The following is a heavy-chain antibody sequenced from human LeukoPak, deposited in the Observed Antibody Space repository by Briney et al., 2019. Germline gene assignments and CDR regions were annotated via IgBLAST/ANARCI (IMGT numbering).Heavy chain of an antibody. V-gene: IGHV1-18*01. CDR1: GYTFTSYG. J-gene: IGHJ6*03. D-gene: IGHD3-22*01. CDR2: ISAYNGNT. CDR3: ARDRGYYDSSGNFPYYYYYMDV. Sequence: ASVKVSCKASGYTFTSYGISWVRQAPGQGLEWMGWISAYNGNTNYAQKLQGRVTMTTDTSTSTAYMELRSLRSDDTAVYYCARDRGYYDSSGNFPYYYYYMDVWGKGTTVTVSS.